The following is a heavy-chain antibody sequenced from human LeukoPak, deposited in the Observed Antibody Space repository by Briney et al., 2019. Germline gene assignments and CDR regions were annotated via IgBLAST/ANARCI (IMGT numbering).Heavy chain of an antibody. V-gene: IGHV3-30*18. CDR2: ISYDGSNK. D-gene: IGHD6-19*01. CDR3: AEDTHSSGWANDAFDI. J-gene: IGHJ3*02. Sequence: QPGGSLRLSCAASGFTFSSYGMHWVRQAPGKGLEWVAVISYDGSNKYYADSVKGRFTISRDNSKNTLYLQMNSLRAEDTAVYYCAEDTHSSGWANDAFDIWGQGTMVTVSS. CDR1: GFTFSSYG.